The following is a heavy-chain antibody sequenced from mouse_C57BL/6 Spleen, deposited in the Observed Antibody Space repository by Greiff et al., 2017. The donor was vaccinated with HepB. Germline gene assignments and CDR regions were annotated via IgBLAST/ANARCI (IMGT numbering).Heavy chain of an antibody. D-gene: IGHD1-1*01. CDR2: IDPSDSYT. CDR1: GYTFTSYW. CDR3: ARRSSAMDY. V-gene: IGHV1-69*01. Sequence: VQLQQSGAELVMPGASVKLSCKASGYTFTSYWMHWVKQRPGQGLEWIGEIDPSDSYTNYNQKFKGKSTLTVDKSSSTAYMQLSSLTSEDSAVYYSARRSSAMDYWGQGTTLTVSS. J-gene: IGHJ2*01.